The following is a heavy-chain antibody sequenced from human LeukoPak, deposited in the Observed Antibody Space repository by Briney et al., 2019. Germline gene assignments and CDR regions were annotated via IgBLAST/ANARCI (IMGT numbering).Heavy chain of an antibody. V-gene: IGHV3-30*02. CDR2: IRYDGNNK. Sequence: GGSLRLSCAASGFIFSSYGMHWVRQAPGKGLEWVAFIRYDGNNKYYADSVEGRFTISRDNSKNTLYLQMNSLRAEDTAVYYCAGVGATGAFDYWGQRTLVTVSS. D-gene: IGHD1-26*01. CDR3: AGVGATGAFDY. CDR1: GFIFSSYG. J-gene: IGHJ4*02.